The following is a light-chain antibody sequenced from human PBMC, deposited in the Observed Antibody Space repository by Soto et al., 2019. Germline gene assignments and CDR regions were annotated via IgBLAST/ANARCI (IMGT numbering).Light chain of an antibody. V-gene: IGKV1-5*03. J-gene: IGKJ1*01. CDR1: QSIDIW. CDR2: KTF. Sequence: DIQMTQSPSTLSASVGDRVTITCRASQSIDIWLAWYQQKPGKAPKLLIYKTFSLESGVPSRFSGSGSGTELTLTISSLQPDDFATYYCQNYKSPPWTFGQGTKVEIK. CDR3: QNYKSPPWT.